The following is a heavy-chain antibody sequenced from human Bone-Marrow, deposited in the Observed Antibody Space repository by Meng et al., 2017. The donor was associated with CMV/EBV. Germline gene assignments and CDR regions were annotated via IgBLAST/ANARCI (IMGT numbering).Heavy chain of an antibody. D-gene: IGHD6-6*01. V-gene: IGHV3-48*03. CDR2: ISSRSTTI. CDR1: GFTFSSYE. Sequence: GESLKISCAASGFTFSSYEMNWVRQAPGKGLEWVSYISSRSTTIHYADSVKGRFTIPRDNAKNSLYLQMNSLRDEDTAVYYCARRLAARQGYWGQGTLVTVSS. J-gene: IGHJ4*02. CDR3: ARRLAARQGY.